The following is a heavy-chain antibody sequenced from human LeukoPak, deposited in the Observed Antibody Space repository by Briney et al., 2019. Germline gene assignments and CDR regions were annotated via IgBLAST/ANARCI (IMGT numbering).Heavy chain of an antibody. J-gene: IGHJ6*02. Sequence: SETLSLTCAVYGGSFSGYYWSWIRQPPGKGLEWIGEINHSGSTNYNLSLKSRVTISVDTSKNQFSLKLSSVTAADTAVYYCARGKGGIAARPTRHYYYGMDVWGQGTTVTVSS. V-gene: IGHV4-34*01. CDR2: INHSGST. CDR1: GGSFSGYY. CDR3: ARGKGGIAARPTRHYYYGMDV. D-gene: IGHD6-6*01.